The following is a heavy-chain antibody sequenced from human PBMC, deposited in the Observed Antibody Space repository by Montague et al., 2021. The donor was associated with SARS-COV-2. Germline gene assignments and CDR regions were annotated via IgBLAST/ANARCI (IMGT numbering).Heavy chain of an antibody. V-gene: IGHV3-21*01. Sequence: SLRLSCAASGFTFSSFSMNWVRQAPGKRLEWVASISSESTYILYAESVRGRFTVSRDNAQNLLFLQMNSLRAEDTALYYCARFKTSKFYSSGMDVWGQGTTVTVSS. CDR1: GFTFSSFS. CDR2: ISSESTYI. D-gene: IGHD2-15*01. CDR3: ARFKTSKFYSSGMDV. J-gene: IGHJ6*02.